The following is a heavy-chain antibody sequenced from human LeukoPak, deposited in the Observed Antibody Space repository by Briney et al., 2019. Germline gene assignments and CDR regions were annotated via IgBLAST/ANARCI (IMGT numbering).Heavy chain of an antibody. J-gene: IGHJ6*03. V-gene: IGHV4-39*07. CDR3: AREAGERPISGYYYMDV. CDR1: GDSMNSGSYF. D-gene: IGHD7-27*01. Sequence: PSETLSLTCTVSGDSMNSGSYFWNWIRQPAGKGLEWIGSIYYSGSTYYNASLKSRVTISLDTSKNQFSLKLSSVTAADTAVYYCAREAGERPISGYYYMDVWGKGTTVTVSS. CDR2: IYYSGST.